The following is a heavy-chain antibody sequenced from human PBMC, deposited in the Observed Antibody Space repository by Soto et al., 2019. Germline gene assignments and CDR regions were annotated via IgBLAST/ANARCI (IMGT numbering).Heavy chain of an antibody. CDR3: ARSLPVATADVVFDS. CDR2: IFSSWST. V-gene: IGHV4-31*03. D-gene: IGHD2-21*01. CDR1: GGSIDSGAYY. Sequence: QVQLHESGPGLVKPSQTLSLTCTVSGGSIDSGAYYWSWIRQHPGVGLEWIGYIFSSWSTFYNPSLKCGVFITMDASAKSFSLTLRSVTAADAAVYYCARSLPVATADVVFDSWGQGTLVTVSS. J-gene: IGHJ4*02.